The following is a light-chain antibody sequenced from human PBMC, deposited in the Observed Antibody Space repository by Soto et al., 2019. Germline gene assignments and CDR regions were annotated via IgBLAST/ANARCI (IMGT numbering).Light chain of an antibody. Sequence: SYELTQPPSVSVSPGQTASITCSGDKLGNKYACWYQQKPGQSPVLVIYQDIKRPSGIPERFSGSNSGNTATLTISGTQAMDEADYCCQAWDSSTVVFGGGTKVTVL. CDR1: KLGNKY. J-gene: IGLJ2*01. CDR2: QDI. CDR3: QAWDSSTVV. V-gene: IGLV3-1*01.